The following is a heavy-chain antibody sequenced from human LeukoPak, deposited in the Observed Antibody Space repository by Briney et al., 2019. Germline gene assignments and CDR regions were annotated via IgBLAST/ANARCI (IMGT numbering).Heavy chain of an antibody. Sequence: PGGSLRLSCAASGFTFSSYSMNWVRQAPGKGLEWVSSISSSSSYIYYADSVKGRFTISRDNAKNSLYLQMNSLRAEDTAVYYCARDEPASGGSGSYVAFDIWGQGTMVTVSS. CDR1: GFTFSSYS. V-gene: IGHV3-21*01. D-gene: IGHD3-10*01. J-gene: IGHJ3*02. CDR2: ISSSSSYI. CDR3: ARDEPASGGSGSYVAFDI.